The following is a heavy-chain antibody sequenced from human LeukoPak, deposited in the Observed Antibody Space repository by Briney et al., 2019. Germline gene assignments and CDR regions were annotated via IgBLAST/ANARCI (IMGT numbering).Heavy chain of an antibody. V-gene: IGHV3-48*02. CDR3: ARDLPAATGRVAFDI. Sequence: PGGSLRLSCAASGFTVSSNYMSWVRQAPGKGLEWVSYISSSSSTIYYADSVKGRFTISRDNAKNSLYLQMNSLRDEDTAVYYCARDLPAATGRVAFDIWGQGTMVTVSS. J-gene: IGHJ3*02. D-gene: IGHD1-14*01. CDR1: GFTVSSNY. CDR2: ISSSSSTI.